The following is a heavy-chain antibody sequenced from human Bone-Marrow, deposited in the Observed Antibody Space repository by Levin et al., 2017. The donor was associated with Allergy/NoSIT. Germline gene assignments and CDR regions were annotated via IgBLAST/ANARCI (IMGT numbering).Heavy chain of an antibody. V-gene: IGHV3-7*01. CDR3: ARYDYGSFDQ. CDR1: GFTFNNYW. J-gene: IGHJ4*02. Sequence: GESLKISCVVSGFTFNNYWMSWVRQAPGKGPEWVANIKQDGSEIFYLDSVRGRFTVSRDNSNNSLYLHLNNLRTADTAVYYCARYDYGSFDQWGQGTHVTVSS. D-gene: IGHD3-10*01. CDR2: IKQDGSEI.